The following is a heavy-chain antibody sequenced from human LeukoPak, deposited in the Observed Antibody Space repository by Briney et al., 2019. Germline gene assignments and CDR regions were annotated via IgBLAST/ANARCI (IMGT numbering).Heavy chain of an antibody. CDR1: GYIFTNYW. CDR2: IYPGDSDT. Sequence: GESLKISCKGSGYIFTNYWIGWVRQMPGKGLEWMGMIYPGDSDTIYSPPFQGQVTISADKSTTTASLQWSSLKASDTAMYYCARLGAIVVVPDAMPDWYCDLWGRGTLVSVSS. D-gene: IGHD2-2*01. J-gene: IGHJ2*01. V-gene: IGHV5-51*01. CDR3: ARLGAIVVVPDAMPDWYCDL.